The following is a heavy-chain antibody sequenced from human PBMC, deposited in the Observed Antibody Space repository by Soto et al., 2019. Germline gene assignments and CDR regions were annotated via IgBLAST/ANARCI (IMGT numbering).Heavy chain of an antibody. CDR1: EFTFSSYA. V-gene: IGHV3-23*01. J-gene: IGHJ4*02. CDR2: ISGSGGST. Sequence: EMQLLESGGGLVQPGGSMRLSCAASEFTFSSYAMSWVRQAPGKGLEWVSAISGSGGSTYYADSVKGRFTISRDNSKNTLYLQMNSLRAEDTAVYYCAGRLHYYDSSGGGDYWGQGTLVTVSS. D-gene: IGHD3-22*01. CDR3: AGRLHYYDSSGGGDY.